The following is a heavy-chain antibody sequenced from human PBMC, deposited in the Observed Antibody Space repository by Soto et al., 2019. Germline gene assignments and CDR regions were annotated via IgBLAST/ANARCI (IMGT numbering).Heavy chain of an antibody. CDR3: ARGGYYYDSSAYYRPFDY. V-gene: IGHV1-8*01. D-gene: IGHD3-22*01. CDR1: GYTFTSYD. J-gene: IGHJ4*02. CDR2: MKPNSGNT. Sequence: QVQLVQSGAEVKKPGASVKVSCKASGYTFTSYDINWVRQATGQGLEWMGWMKPNSGNTVYGQKFQGRGTMPRSTSISTAYMELSSLRSEDTAVYYCARGGYYYDSSAYYRPFDYWGQGTLVTVSS.